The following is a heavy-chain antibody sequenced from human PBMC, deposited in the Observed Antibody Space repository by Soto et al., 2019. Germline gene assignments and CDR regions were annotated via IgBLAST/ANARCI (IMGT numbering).Heavy chain of an antibody. D-gene: IGHD6-19*01. V-gene: IGHV4-39*01. CDR1: GGSIRSSSYY. CDR2: IYYSGST. J-gene: IGHJ5*02. Sequence: SETLSLTCTVSGGSIRSSSYYWGWIRQPPGKGLEWIGSIYYSGSTYYNPSLKSRVTISVDTSKNQFSLKLSSVTAADTAVYYCANSRAIAVRFDPRGQGTLVTVSS. CDR3: ANSRAIAVRFDP.